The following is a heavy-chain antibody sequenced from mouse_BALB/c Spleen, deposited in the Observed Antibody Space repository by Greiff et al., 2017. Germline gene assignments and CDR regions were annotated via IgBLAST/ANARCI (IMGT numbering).Heavy chain of an antibody. Sequence: DVKLVESGGGLVKPGGSLKLSCAASGFTFSSYAMSWVRQSPEKRLEWVAEISSGGSYTYYPDTVTGRFTISRDNAKNTLYLEMSSLRSEDTAMYYCARAYYYGSSYYAMDYWGQGTSVTVSS. CDR1: GFTFSSYA. CDR3: ARAYYYGSSYYAMDY. D-gene: IGHD1-1*01. J-gene: IGHJ4*01. CDR2: ISSGGSYT. V-gene: IGHV5-9-4*01.